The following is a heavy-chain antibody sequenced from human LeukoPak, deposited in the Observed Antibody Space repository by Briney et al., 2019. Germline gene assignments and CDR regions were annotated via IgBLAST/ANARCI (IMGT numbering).Heavy chain of an antibody. CDR2: VKQDGSTK. CDR3: ARIGYSSSSFDY. J-gene: IGHJ4*02. CDR1: GFIFSNYW. V-gene: IGHV3-7*03. D-gene: IGHD6-6*01. Sequence: GGFLRVSCAASGFIFSNYWMSWVRQAPGKGLEWVANVKQDGSTKYYVDSVKGRFTISRDNAKNSLYLQVNSLRAEDTAVYYCARIGYSSSSFDYWGQGTLVIVSS.